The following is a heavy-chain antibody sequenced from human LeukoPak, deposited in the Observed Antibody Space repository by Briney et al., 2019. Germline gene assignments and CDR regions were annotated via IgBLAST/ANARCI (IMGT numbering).Heavy chain of an antibody. CDR1: GGSFSGYY. D-gene: IGHD3-22*01. J-gene: IGHJ4*02. Sequence: SETLSLTCAVYGGSFSGYYWSWIRQPPGKGLEWIGEINHSGSTNYNPSLKSRVTISVDTSKNQFSLKLSSVTAADTAVYYCARGVHDSSGYYPDYWGQGTLVTVSS. CDR3: ARGVHDSSGYYPDY. V-gene: IGHV4-34*01. CDR2: INHSGST.